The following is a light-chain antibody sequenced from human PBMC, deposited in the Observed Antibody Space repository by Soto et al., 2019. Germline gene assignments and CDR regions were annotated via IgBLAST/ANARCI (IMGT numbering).Light chain of an antibody. J-gene: IGLJ2*01. Sequence: QSALTQPASVSGSPGQSITISCTGTSSDVGSYNFVSWYQQHPGKAPKLMIYEGSQRPSGVSNRFSGSKSGNTASLTISGLQAEDEADYYCCSYAGSSTVVFGGGTKLTVL. CDR3: CSYAGSSTVV. V-gene: IGLV2-23*01. CDR2: EGS. CDR1: SSDVGSYNF.